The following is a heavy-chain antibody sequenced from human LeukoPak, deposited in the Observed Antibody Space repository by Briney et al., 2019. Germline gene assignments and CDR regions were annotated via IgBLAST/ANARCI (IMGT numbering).Heavy chain of an antibody. CDR2: ISGGST. J-gene: IGHJ4*02. D-gene: IGHD3-10*01. CDR3: ARELLMAVRGPPLDY. CDR1: GFTVSSNE. Sequence: PGGSLRLSCAASGFTVSSNEMSWVRQAPGKGLEWVSSISGGSTYYADSRKGRFTISRDNSKNTLHLQMNSLRAEDTAVYYCARELLMAVRGPPLDYWGQGTLVTVSS. V-gene: IGHV3-38-3*01.